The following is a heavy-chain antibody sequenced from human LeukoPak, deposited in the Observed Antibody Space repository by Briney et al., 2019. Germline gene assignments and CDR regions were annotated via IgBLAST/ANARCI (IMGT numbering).Heavy chain of an antibody. CDR2: IQYDGSNE. Sequence: GGSLRLSCAASGFTFSSYGMHWVRQAPGKGLEWVAYIQYDGSNEQYAHSVKGRFRISRDSSKNILYLQMNSLRAEDTAVYYCARGGDTAMPNDAFGIWGQGTMVTVSS. CDR3: ARGGDTAMPNDAFGI. J-gene: IGHJ3*02. V-gene: IGHV3-30*02. CDR1: GFTFSSYG. D-gene: IGHD5-18*01.